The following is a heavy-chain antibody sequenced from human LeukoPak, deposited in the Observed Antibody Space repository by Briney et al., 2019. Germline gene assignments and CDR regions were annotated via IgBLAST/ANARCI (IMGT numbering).Heavy chain of an antibody. CDR2: ISWNSGSI. CDR1: GFTFDDYA. J-gene: IGHJ3*02. CDR3: AKDRKHTVTTRSAFDI. V-gene: IGHV3-9*01. D-gene: IGHD4-17*01. Sequence: GGSLRLSCAASGFTFDDYAMHWVRQAPGKGLEWVSGISWNSGSIGYADSVKGRFTISRDNAKNSLYLQMNSLRAEDTALYYCAKDRKHTVTTRSAFDIWGQGIMVTVSS.